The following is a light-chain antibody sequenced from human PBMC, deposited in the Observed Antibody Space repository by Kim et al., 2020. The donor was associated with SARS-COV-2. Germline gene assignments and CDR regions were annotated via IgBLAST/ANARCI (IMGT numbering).Light chain of an antibody. J-gene: IGKJ5*01. CDR1: QSINNN. V-gene: IGKV3-15*01. Sequence: GSPGERATLSCRASQSINNNFAWYQQRPGQSPRLLIYGASSRATGISARFSGSGSGTEFTLTISSLQSEDFAVYYCQQYNSRPLTFGQGTRLEIK. CDR2: GAS. CDR3: QQYNSRPLT.